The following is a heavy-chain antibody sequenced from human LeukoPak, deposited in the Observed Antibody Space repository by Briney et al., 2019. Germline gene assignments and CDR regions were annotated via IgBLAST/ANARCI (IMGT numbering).Heavy chain of an antibody. CDR2: IYHSGST. J-gene: IGHJ4*02. D-gene: IGHD6-13*01. Sequence: SETLSLTCAVSGYSISSSYYWGWIRQPPGKGLEWIGSIYHSGSTNYNPSLKSRVTISVDTSKNQFSLKLSSVTAADTAVYYCATGYSSSWYYFDYWGQGTLVTVSS. CDR1: GYSISSSYY. V-gene: IGHV4-38-2*01. CDR3: ATGYSSSWYYFDY.